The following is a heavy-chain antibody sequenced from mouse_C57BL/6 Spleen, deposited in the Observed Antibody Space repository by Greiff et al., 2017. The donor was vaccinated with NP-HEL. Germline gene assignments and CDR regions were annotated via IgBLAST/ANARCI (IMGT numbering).Heavy chain of an antibody. Sequence: DVKLEESGGGLVQPGGSLKLSCAASGFTFSDYYMYWVRQTPEKRLEWVAYISNGGGSTYYPDTVKGRFTISRDNAKNTLYLQMSRLKSEDTAMYYCAREDYWGQGTTLTVSS. CDR3: AREDY. J-gene: IGHJ2*01. V-gene: IGHV5-12*01. CDR2: ISNGGGST. CDR1: GFTFSDYY.